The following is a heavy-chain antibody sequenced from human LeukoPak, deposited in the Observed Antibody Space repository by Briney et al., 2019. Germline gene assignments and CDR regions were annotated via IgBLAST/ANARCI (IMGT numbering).Heavy chain of an antibody. J-gene: IGHJ6*02. V-gene: IGHV3-7*03. D-gene: IGHD3-16*01. CDR2: INHNGNVN. CDR1: GFTFSSYW. CDR3: ARGGGLDV. Sequence: GGSLRLSCAASGFTFSSYWMNWARQAPGKGLEWVASINHNGNVNYYVDSVKGRFTLSRDNAKNSLYLQMSNLRAEDTAVYFCARGGGLDVWGQGATVTVSS.